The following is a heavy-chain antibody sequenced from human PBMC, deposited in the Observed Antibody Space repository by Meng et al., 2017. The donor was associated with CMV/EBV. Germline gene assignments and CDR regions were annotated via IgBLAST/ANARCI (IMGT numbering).Heavy chain of an antibody. CDR3: ARVTSRVAGAFDY. CDR1: GCSISSGDYY. CDR2: IYYSGST. Sequence: VQLQEAGPRLVKPSQALSLTCNVSGCSISSGDYYWSWIRQPPGKGLEWIGYIYYSGSTYYNPSLKSRVTISVDTSKNQFSLKLSSVTAADTAVYYCARVTSRVAGAFDYWGQGTLVTVSS. D-gene: IGHD1-14*01. V-gene: IGHV4-30-4*08. J-gene: IGHJ4*02.